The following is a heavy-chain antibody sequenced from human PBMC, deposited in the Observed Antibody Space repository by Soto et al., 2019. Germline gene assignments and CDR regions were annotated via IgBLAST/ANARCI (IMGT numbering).Heavy chain of an antibody. V-gene: IGHV3-15*01. Sequence: PGGSLTLSCASSGFTFSNALLSWVRQAPGKGLGWVGSIKSKHGGVTTDCAAPVKGRFTISRDASKNTLYLQMNSLKTEDTAVYYCTTDFEGPGTTTGYWGQGT. CDR1: GFTFSNAL. CDR2: IKSKHGGVTT. D-gene: IGHD1-1*01. J-gene: IGHJ4*02. CDR3: TTDFEGPGTTTGY.